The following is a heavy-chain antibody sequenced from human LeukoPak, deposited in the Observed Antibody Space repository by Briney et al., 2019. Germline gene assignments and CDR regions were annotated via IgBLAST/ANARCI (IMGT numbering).Heavy chain of an antibody. CDR2: INPNSGGT. CDR1: GYTFTDFD. CDR3: ARGYYDFWSGYYPPTPGGD. Sequence: GASVKVSCKASGYTFTDFDINWVRQAPGQGLEWMGWINPNSGGTNYAQKFQGRVTMTRDTSISTAYMELSRLRSDDTAVYYCARGYYDFWSGYYPPTPGGDWGQGTLVTVSS. V-gene: IGHV1-2*02. D-gene: IGHD3-3*01. J-gene: IGHJ4*02.